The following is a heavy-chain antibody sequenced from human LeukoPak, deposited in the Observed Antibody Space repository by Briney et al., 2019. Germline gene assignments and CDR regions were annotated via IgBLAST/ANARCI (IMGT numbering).Heavy chain of an antibody. J-gene: IGHJ5*02. D-gene: IGHD6-19*01. CDR1: GFTFSSYW. V-gene: IGHV3-74*01. Sequence: LPGGSLRLSCAASGFTFSSYWMHWVRQAPGKGLVWVSRINSDGSSTTYVDSVKGRFTISRDNAKNTLYLQMNSLRAEDTAVYYCATQSSGCPYHWGQGTLVTVSS. CDR3: ATQSSGCPYH. CDR2: INSDGSST.